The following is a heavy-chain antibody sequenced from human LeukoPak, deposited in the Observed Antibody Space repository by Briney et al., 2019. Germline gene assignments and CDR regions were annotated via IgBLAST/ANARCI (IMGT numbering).Heavy chain of an antibody. V-gene: IGHV3-23*01. CDR3: ARKKGGDIYNWNEPDSWFDP. Sequence: GGSLRLSCAASGFTFSSYAMSWVRQAPGKGLEWVSAISDSGGSAYYADSVKGRFTISRDNSKNTLYLQMNSLRAEDTAIYYCARKKGGDIYNWNEPDSWFDPWGQGTLVTVSS. D-gene: IGHD1-20*01. J-gene: IGHJ5*02. CDR1: GFTFSSYA. CDR2: ISDSGGSA.